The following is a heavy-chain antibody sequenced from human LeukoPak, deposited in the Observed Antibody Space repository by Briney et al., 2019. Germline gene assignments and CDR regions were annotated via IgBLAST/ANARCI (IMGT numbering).Heavy chain of an antibody. Sequence: SETLSLTCTVSGGSISSSSYYWGWIRQPPGKGLEWIGSIYYSGSTYYNPSLKSRVTISVDTSKNQFSLKLSSVTAADTAVYYCARVSESGFHFDYWGQGTLVTVSS. CDR3: ARVSESGFHFDY. CDR1: GGSISSSSYY. V-gene: IGHV4-39*07. J-gene: IGHJ4*02. CDR2: IYYSGST. D-gene: IGHD5-12*01.